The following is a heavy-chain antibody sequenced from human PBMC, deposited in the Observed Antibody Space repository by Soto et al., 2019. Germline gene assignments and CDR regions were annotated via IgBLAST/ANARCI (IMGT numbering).Heavy chain of an antibody. CDR3: ARTYYYDSSGYLKALDY. D-gene: IGHD3-22*01. CDR2: IIPIFGTA. J-gene: IGHJ4*02. CDR1: GGTFSSYA. Sequence: ASVKVSCKASGGTFSSYAISWVRQAPGQGLEWMGGIIPIFGTANYAQKFQGRVTITADGSTSTAYMELSSLRSEDTAVYYCARTYYYDSSGYLKALDYWGQGTLVTVSS. V-gene: IGHV1-69*13.